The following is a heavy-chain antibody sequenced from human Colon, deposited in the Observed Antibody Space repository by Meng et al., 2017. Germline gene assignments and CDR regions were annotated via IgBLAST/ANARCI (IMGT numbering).Heavy chain of an antibody. CDR2: ISGSGGST. CDR1: GFTFSSYA. D-gene: IGHD2-15*01. CDR3: ANIRYCSGGSCYYFEAAKTSNWFDP. J-gene: IGHJ5*02. V-gene: IGHV3-23*01. Sequence: GESLKISCAASGFTFSSYAMSWVRQAPGKGLEWVSAISGSGGSTYYADSVKGRFTISRDNSKNTLYLQMNSLRAEDTAVYYCANIRYCSGGSCYYFEAAKTSNWFDPWGQGTLVTVSS.